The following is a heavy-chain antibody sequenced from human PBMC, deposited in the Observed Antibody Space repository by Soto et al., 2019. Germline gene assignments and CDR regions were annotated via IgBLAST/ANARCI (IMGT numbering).Heavy chain of an antibody. Sequence: EVQLVESGGNLVNPGGSLRLSCATSGLTFSGAWLSWVRQAPGKGLEWVGRIKGKVDGGATDYAAPVKGRFVISRDYSKDPPYLQINSLKTEDTAVYFCTTDVTGAYGGDYWGQGTLVTVSS. CDR3: TTDVTGAYGGDY. J-gene: IGHJ4*02. CDR1: GLTFSGAW. V-gene: IGHV3-15*01. CDR2: IKGKVDGGAT. D-gene: IGHD3-16*01.